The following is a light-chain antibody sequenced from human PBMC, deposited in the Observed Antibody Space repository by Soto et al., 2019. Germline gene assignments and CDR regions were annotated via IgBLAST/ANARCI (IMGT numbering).Light chain of an antibody. Sequence: DIQVTQSPSTLSASVEDRVTISFRASQSIGDLLACYQQKPGEAPKVLIYKASYLESGVPSRFSGSGSGTEFTLTISSLQPEDLATYYCQHYSAFSVTFGQGTKVDIK. CDR2: KAS. V-gene: IGKV1-5*03. CDR3: QHYSAFSVT. J-gene: IGKJ1*01. CDR1: QSIGDL.